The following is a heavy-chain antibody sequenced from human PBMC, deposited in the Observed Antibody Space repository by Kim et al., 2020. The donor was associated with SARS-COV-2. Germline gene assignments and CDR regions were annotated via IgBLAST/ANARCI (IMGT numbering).Heavy chain of an antibody. CDR2: INTNTGNP. Sequence: ASVKVSCKASGYTFTSYAMNWVRQAPGQGLEWMGWINTNTGNPTYAQGFTGRFVFSLDTSVSTAYLQISSLKAEDTAVYYCARDWLGYCSGGSCYPDYWGQGTLVTVSS. CDR1: GYTFTSYA. V-gene: IGHV7-4-1*02. D-gene: IGHD2-15*01. J-gene: IGHJ4*02. CDR3: ARDWLGYCSGGSCYPDY.